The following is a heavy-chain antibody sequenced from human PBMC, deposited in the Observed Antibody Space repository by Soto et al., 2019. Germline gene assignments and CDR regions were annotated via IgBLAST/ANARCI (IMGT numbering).Heavy chain of an antibody. CDR1: GVPISGSDYH. CDR3: ARGSAAKRYFDL. D-gene: IGHD5-18*01. Sequence: QVQLEESGPGLVKPSQTLSLMCTVSGVPISGSDYHWSWIRQSPGKGLEWIGYIFPSGATHYNSSLGSRITMSVETSKSQFSLRLTAATAADTAVYFCARGSAAKRYFDLWGRGTLVTVSS. CDR2: IFPSGAT. V-gene: IGHV4-30-4*01. J-gene: IGHJ2*01.